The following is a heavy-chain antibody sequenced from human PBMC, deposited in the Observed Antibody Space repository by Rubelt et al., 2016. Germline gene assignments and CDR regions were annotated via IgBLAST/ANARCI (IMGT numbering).Heavy chain of an antibody. Sequence: SGSGGSTYYADSVKGRFTISRDNSKNTLYLQMNSLRVEDTAVYYCAKGPDSGYDYWGQGTLVTVSS. CDR2: SGSGGST. J-gene: IGHJ4*02. CDR3: AKGPDSGYDY. V-gene: IGHV3-23*01. D-gene: IGHD5-12*01.